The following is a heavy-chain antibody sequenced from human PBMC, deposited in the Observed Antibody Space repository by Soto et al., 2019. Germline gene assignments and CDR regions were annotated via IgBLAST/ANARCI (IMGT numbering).Heavy chain of an antibody. CDR1: GFTFSNYW. V-gene: IGHV3-7*05. Sequence: ESGGGLVQPGGSLRLSCAASGFTFSNYWMSWVRQAPGKGLEWVANMKQDGSEKDYVGSVKGRFTISRDNAKNSLYLQMNSLTTEDTSVYYCARLITPRVLDSWGQGTLVTVSS. D-gene: IGHD1-20*01. J-gene: IGHJ4*02. CDR2: MKQDGSEK. CDR3: ARLITPRVLDS.